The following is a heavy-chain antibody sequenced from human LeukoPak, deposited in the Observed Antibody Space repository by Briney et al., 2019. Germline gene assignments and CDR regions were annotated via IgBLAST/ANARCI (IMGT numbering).Heavy chain of an antibody. D-gene: IGHD6-19*01. V-gene: IGHV4-34*01. CDR3: ARNVASGQWLVPYYFDY. Sequence: SETLSLTCAVYGGSFSGYYWSWIRQPPGKGLEWIGEINHSGSTNYNPALKSRVTISVDTSKNQFYLNLSSVTAAATAVYYCARNVASGQWLVPYYFDYWGQGTLVTVSS. J-gene: IGHJ4*02. CDR2: INHSGST. CDR1: GGSFSGYY.